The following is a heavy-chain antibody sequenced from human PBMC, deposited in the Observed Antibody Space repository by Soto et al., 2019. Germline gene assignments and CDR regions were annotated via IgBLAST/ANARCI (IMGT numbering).Heavy chain of an antibody. CDR2: INHSGST. J-gene: IGHJ6*03. D-gene: IGHD3-10*01. CDR1: GGSFSGYY. CDR3: ARGLLLWYGELSSRGDHYYYMDV. V-gene: IGHV4-34*01. Sequence: QVQLQQWGAGLLKPSETLSLTCAVYGGSFSGYYWSWIRQPPGKGLEWIGEINHSGSTNYNPSLKSRVTISEDTSKNQFSLKLSSVTAADTAVYYCARGLLLWYGELSSRGDHYYYMDVWGKGTTVTVSS.